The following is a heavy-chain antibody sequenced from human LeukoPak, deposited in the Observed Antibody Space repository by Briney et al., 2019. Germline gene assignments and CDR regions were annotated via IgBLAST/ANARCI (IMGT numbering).Heavy chain of an antibody. CDR3: ARKGTNWEGSFEY. CDR2: IWFDGSDE. V-gene: IGHV3-33*01. Sequence: GGSLRLSCAGSGFTFRRNGMHWVRQAPGKGLEWVALIWFDGSDEYYIDSVRGRFTISRDNSKNTVYLQMNSLRAEDTAVFYCARKGTNWEGSFEYWGQGTLVTVSS. D-gene: IGHD1-1*01. CDR1: GFTFRRNG. J-gene: IGHJ4*02.